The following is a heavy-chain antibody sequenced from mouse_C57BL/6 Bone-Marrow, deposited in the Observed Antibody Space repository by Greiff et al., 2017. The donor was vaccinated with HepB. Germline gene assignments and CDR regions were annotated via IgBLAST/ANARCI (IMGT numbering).Heavy chain of an antibody. CDR3: VRAGLTGPYYYAMDY. J-gene: IGHJ4*01. Sequence: EVQLVESGGGLVQPKGSLKLSCAASGFTFNTYALHWVRQAPGKGLEWVARIRSKSSNYATYYADSVKDRFTISRDDSQSMLYLQMNNLKTEDTAMYYCVRAGLTGPYYYAMDYWGQGTSVTVSS. CDR1: GFTFNTYA. V-gene: IGHV10-3*01. CDR2: IRSKSSNYAT. D-gene: IGHD4-1*01.